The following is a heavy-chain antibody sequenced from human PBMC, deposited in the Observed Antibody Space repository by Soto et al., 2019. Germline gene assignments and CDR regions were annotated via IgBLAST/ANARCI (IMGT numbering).Heavy chain of an antibody. CDR1: GYSFTSYW. D-gene: IGHD2-21*02. V-gene: IGHV5-51*01. CDR2: IYPGDSDT. Sequence: GESLKISCKSSGYSFTSYWIGWVRQMPGKGLEWMGIIYPGDSDTRYSPSFQGQVTISADKSISTAYLQWSSLKASDTAMYYCARHVAYCGGDCSDYYYYGMDVWGQGTTVTVSS. CDR3: ARHVAYCGGDCSDYYYYGMDV. J-gene: IGHJ6*02.